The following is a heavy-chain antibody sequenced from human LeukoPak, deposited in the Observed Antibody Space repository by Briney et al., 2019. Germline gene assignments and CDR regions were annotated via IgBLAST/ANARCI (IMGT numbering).Heavy chain of an antibody. CDR3: ARDGTGYSSGWYSSSPY. CDR1: GFTFSNYW. J-gene: IGHJ4*02. Sequence: GGSLRLSCAASGFTFSNYWMHWVRQAPGKGLVWVSRINTDGSTTSYVDSVKGRFTISRDNTKNTLYLQMYSLRAEDTAVYYCARDGTGYSSGWYSSSPYWGQGTLVTVSS. CDR2: INTDGSTT. D-gene: IGHD6-19*01. V-gene: IGHV3-74*01.